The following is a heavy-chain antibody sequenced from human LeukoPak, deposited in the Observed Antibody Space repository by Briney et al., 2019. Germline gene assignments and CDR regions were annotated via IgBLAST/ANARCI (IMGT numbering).Heavy chain of an antibody. D-gene: IGHD4-23*01. CDR1: GDSISQSNYY. Sequence: SETLSLTCTVSGDSISQSNYYWGWLRQPPGKALEWLGSIYSSGSTYYDPLLKSRITVSADMSKNQFSLKVTSVTAADTAVYYCARHGSDYGGCWFDYWGLGNLVIVSS. CDR3: ARHGSDYGGCWFDY. V-gene: IGHV4-39*01. J-gene: IGHJ4*02. CDR2: IYSSGST.